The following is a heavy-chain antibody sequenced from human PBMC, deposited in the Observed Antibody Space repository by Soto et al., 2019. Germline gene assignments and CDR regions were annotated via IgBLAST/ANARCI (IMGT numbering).Heavy chain of an antibody. CDR1: GYTFSTYW. D-gene: IGHD1-26*01. V-gene: IGHV3-74*01. Sequence: EVQLVESGGGLVQPGGSLRLSCEASGYTFSTYWMHWVRQAPGKGLVWVSRINSDGTTKTYADSVKGGFTISRDNARNTLYPQMNRLRAEDTAVYYGATVATWSGSWRDNWGQGTLGTVSS. CDR3: ATVATWSGSWRDN. J-gene: IGHJ4*02. CDR2: INSDGTTK.